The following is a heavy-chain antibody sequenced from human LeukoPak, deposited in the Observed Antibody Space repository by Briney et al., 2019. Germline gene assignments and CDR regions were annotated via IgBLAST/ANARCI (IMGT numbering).Heavy chain of an antibody. Sequence: PGGSLRLSCTASGFTSGDYAMSWFRQAPGKGLEWVGFIRSKAYGGTTEYAASVKGRFTISRDDSKSIAYLQMNSLKTEDTAVYYCTRLTGYSYGHDYWGQGTLVTVSS. J-gene: IGHJ4*02. V-gene: IGHV3-49*03. CDR3: TRLTGYSYGHDY. D-gene: IGHD5-18*01. CDR2: IRSKAYGGTT. CDR1: GFTSGDYA.